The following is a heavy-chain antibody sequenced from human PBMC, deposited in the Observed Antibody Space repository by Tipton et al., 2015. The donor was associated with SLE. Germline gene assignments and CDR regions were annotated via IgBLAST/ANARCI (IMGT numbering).Heavy chain of an antibody. CDR2: IYTSGST. Sequence: GLVKPSETLSLTCTVSGGSISSYYWSWIRQPPGKGLEWIGYIYTSGSTNYNPSLKSRVTISVDTSKSQFSLKLSSVTAADTAVYYCARVLRDSSGEDYWGQGTLVTVSS. V-gene: IGHV4-4*09. J-gene: IGHJ4*02. CDR3: ARVLRDSSGEDY. CDR1: GGSISSYY. D-gene: IGHD6-19*01.